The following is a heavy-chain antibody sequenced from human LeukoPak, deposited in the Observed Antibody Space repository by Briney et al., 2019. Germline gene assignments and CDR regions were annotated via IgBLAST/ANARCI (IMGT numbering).Heavy chain of an antibody. D-gene: IGHD6-19*01. Sequence: ASVKVPCKASGYTFTTYDINWVRQATGQGLEWMGWMNPNSGNTGYTQKFQGRVTMTRNTSISTAYMELSSLRSEDTAVYYCARGRGSGHKEDWFDPRGQGTLVTVSS. J-gene: IGHJ5*02. V-gene: IGHV1-8*01. CDR3: ARGRGSGHKEDWFDP. CDR2: MNPNSGNT. CDR1: GYTFTTYD.